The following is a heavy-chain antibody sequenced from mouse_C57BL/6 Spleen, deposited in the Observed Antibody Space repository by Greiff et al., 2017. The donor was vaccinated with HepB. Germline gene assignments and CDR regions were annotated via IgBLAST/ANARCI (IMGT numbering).Heavy chain of an antibody. CDR1: GFTFSSYT. J-gene: IGHJ3*01. V-gene: IGHV5-9*01. CDR3: ARPGYDEAWFAY. Sequence: EVKLMESGGGLVKPGGSLKLSCAASGFTFSSYTMSWVRQTPEKRLEWVATISGGGGNTYYPDSVKGRFTISRDNAKNTLYLQMSSLRSEDTALYYCARPGYDEAWFAYWGQGTLVTVSA. D-gene: IGHD2-2*01. CDR2: ISGGGGNT.